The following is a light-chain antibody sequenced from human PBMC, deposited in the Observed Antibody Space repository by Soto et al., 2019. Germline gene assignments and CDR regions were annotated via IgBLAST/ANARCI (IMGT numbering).Light chain of an antibody. Sequence: LTQPASVSWSPGQSITISCTGTSSDVGGYEYVSWYQQHPGKAPKLMIYEVRDRPSGVSSRFSGSKSGNTASLTISGLLAEDEADYYCSSYRGGSTYVFGTGTKVTVL. CDR1: SSDVGGYEY. V-gene: IGLV2-14*01. CDR3: SSYRGGSTYV. J-gene: IGLJ1*01. CDR2: EVR.